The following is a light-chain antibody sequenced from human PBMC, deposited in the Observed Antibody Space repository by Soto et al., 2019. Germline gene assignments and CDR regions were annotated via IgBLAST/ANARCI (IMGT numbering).Light chain of an antibody. Sequence: QSVLTQPPSASGSPGRSVTISCTGTSSDVGYYNYVSWYQQHPGKAPKLMIYEVSKRPSGVPDRFSGSKSGNTASLTVSGLQAEDEADYYCSSYAGSNAYVFGTGTKVTVL. CDR2: EVS. J-gene: IGLJ1*01. CDR1: SSDVGYYNY. V-gene: IGLV2-8*01. CDR3: SSYAGSNAYV.